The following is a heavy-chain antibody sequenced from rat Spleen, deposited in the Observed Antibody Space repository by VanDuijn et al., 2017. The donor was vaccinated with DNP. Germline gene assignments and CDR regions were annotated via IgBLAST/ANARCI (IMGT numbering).Heavy chain of an antibody. V-gene: IGHV2-41*01. CDR3: ARDLIIRDTTSAMDV. D-gene: IGHD4-3*01. Sequence: QEQLKESGPGLVQPSQTLSLTCTVAGFSLTSHRVHWVRQPPGKGLEWMGVIWNNGATRYNSALKSRLNFSKATSKSQVFLTLNSLQTEDTATYYCARDLIIRDTTSAMDVWGQGTSVTVSS. CDR1: GFSLTSHR. J-gene: IGHJ4*01. CDR2: IWNNGAT.